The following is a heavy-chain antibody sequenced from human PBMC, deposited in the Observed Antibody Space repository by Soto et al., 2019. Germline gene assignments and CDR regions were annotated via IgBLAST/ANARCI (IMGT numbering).Heavy chain of an antibody. J-gene: IGHJ4*02. CDR3: ARGGYDYSNPFHY. Sequence: EVQLVESGGGVVQPGGSLRLSCAASGFTFNRYWMKWVRQAPGRGLEWVGNINQDGSEKHYVDSVKGRLTISRDNAKDSVYLQMNSLKAEDTAMYYCARGGYDYSNPFHYWRQGTLVTVSS. CDR2: INQDGSEK. CDR1: GFTFNRYW. D-gene: IGHD4-4*01. V-gene: IGHV3-7*04.